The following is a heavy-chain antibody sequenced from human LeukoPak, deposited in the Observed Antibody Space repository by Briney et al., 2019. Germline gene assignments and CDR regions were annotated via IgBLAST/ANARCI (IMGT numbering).Heavy chain of an antibody. Sequence: SETLSLTCAVSGGSFSGYYWSWIRQPPGKGLEWIGEINHSGSTNYNPSLKSRVTISVDTSKNQFSLKLSSVTAADTAVYYCARGLGSGFDPWGQGTLVTVSS. V-gene: IGHV4-34*01. D-gene: IGHD6-25*01. CDR1: GGSFSGYY. J-gene: IGHJ5*02. CDR2: INHSGST. CDR3: ARGLGSGFDP.